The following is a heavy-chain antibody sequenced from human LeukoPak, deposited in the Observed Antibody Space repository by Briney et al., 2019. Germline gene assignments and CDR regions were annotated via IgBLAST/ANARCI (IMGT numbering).Heavy chain of an antibody. D-gene: IGHD5-12*01. CDR3: ARVGDDIVAGGSWFDP. Sequence: ASVKVSRKASGYTFTSYYMHWVRQAPGQGLEWMGIINPSGGSTSYAQKFQGRVTMTRDMSTSTVYMELSSLRSEDTAVYYCARVGDDIVAGGSWFDPWGQGTLVTVSS. J-gene: IGHJ5*02. V-gene: IGHV1-46*01. CDR2: INPSGGST. CDR1: GYTFTSYY.